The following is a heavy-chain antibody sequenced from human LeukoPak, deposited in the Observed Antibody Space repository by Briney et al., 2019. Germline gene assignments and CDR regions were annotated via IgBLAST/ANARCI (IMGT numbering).Heavy chain of an antibody. CDR1: GFTFSSYA. V-gene: IGHV3-30-3*01. J-gene: IGHJ4*02. Sequence: GGSLRLSCAASGFTFSSYAMHWVRQAPGKGLEWVAVISYDGSNKYYADSVKGRFTISRDNSKNTLYLQMNSLRAEDTAVYYCARERAVGYRREQLDPFDYWGQGTLVTVSS. CDR2: ISYDGSNK. CDR3: ARERAVGYRREQLDPFDY. D-gene: IGHD6-13*01.